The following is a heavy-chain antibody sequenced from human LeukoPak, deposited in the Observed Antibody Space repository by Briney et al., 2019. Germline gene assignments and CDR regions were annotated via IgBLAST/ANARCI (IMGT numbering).Heavy chain of an antibody. D-gene: IGHD1-26*01. CDR3: ARVRIGETSYDASDV. Sequence: PSETLSLTCTVSGGSISSYYWTWIRQPPGNGLEWIGDIYITGSTNYNPYLKRRVTMSVDTSKNQFSLRLSSVTSADTAVYYCARVRIGETSYDASDVWGLGTMVTVSS. CDR2: IYITGST. CDR1: GGSISSYY. V-gene: IGHV4-59*13. J-gene: IGHJ3*01.